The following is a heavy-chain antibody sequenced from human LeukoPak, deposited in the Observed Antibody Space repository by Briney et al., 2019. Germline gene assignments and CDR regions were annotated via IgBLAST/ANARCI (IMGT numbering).Heavy chain of an antibody. V-gene: IGHV4-30-2*01. J-gene: IGHJ4*02. Sequence: SQTLSLTCAVSGGSISSGGYSWSWLRQPPGKGLEWIGYIYHSGSTYYNPSLKSRVTISVDRSKNQFSLKLSSVTAADTAVYYCARENYDMLTGDYKAFLDYWGQGILVTVSS. D-gene: IGHD3-9*01. CDR3: ARENYDMLTGDYKAFLDY. CDR2: IYHSGST. CDR1: GGSISSGGYS.